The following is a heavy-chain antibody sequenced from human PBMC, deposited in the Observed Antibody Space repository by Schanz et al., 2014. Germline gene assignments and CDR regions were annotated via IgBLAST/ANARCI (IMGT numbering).Heavy chain of an antibody. D-gene: IGHD6-19*01. CDR2: INPNSGDT. Sequence: QVQLVQSGAEVKKPGASVKVSCKASGYTTFTDYYIHWVRQAPGQGLEWMGWINPNSGDTNYAQKFQGWVTMTRDTSSSTAYMEVSRLKSDDTAVYYGARLSVAGRPHVSYWYFDLWGRGTLVTVSS. J-gene: IGHJ2*01. CDR1: GYTTFTDYY. CDR3: ARLSVAGRPHVSYWYFDL. V-gene: IGHV1-2*04.